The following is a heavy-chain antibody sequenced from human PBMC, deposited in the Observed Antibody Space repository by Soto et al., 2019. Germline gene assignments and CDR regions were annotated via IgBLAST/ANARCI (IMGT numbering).Heavy chain of an antibody. CDR2: FDPEDGET. CDR3: ATHRRSHTWFDP. J-gene: IGHJ5*02. CDR1: GYTLTELS. Sequence: ASVKVSCKVSGYTLTELSMHCVRQAPGKGLEWMGGFDPEDGETIYAQKFQGRVTMTEDTSTDTAYMELSSLRSEDTAVYYCATHRRSHTWFDPWGQGTLITVS. V-gene: IGHV1-24*01.